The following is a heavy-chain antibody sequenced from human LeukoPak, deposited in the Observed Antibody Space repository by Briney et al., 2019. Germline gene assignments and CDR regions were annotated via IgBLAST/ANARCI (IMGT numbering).Heavy chain of an antibody. CDR2: IYYTGST. Sequence: SETLSLTCSVSGGSISGSGYYWAWIRQPPGKGLEWIGSIYYTGSTHYNSSLKSRVTMSVDTSKNQFSLKLSSVTAADTAVYYCASPLGGFDYWGQGTLVTVSS. CDR1: GGSISGSGYY. D-gene: IGHD3-16*01. J-gene: IGHJ4*02. V-gene: IGHV4-39*01. CDR3: ASPLGGFDY.